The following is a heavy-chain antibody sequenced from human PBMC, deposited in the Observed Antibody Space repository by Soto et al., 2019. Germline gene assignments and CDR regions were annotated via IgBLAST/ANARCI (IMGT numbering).Heavy chain of an antibody. Sequence: QVQLVESGGGVGQPGRSLRLSCAVSGFTVSTYGMHWVRQAPGTGLEWVAVISRDGGTKYYADSVKGRFTISRDNSRNTLFLETNSLRGDDMAVYYCTGEVASGYWGQGTLVTVSS. D-gene: IGHD2-8*02. CDR2: ISRDGGTK. CDR3: TGEVASGY. V-gene: IGHV3-30*03. CDR1: GFTVSTYG. J-gene: IGHJ4*02.